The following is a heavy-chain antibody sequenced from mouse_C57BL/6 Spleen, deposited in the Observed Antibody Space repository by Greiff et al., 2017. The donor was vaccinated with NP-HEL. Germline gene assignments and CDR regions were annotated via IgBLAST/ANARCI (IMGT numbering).Heavy chain of an antibody. Sequence: QVHVKQSGAELARPGASVKLSCKASGYTFTSYGISWVKQRTGQGLEWIGEIYPRSGNTYYNEKFKGKATLTADKSSSTAYMELRSLTSEDSAVYVCARSELGDYFDYWGQGTTLTVSS. CDR2: IYPRSGNT. CDR3: ARSELGDYFDY. CDR1: GYTFTSYG. J-gene: IGHJ2*01. D-gene: IGHD4-1*01. V-gene: IGHV1-81*01.